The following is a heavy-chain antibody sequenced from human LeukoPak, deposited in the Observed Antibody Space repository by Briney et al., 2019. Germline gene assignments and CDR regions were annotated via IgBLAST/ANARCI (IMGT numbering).Heavy chain of an antibody. CDR2: INHSGST. CDR3: ARGRDIVVVPAARIGFDY. CDR1: GGSFSGYY. V-gene: IGHV4-34*01. J-gene: IGHJ4*02. Sequence: SETLSLTCAVYGGSFSGYYWSWIRQPPGKGLEWIGEINHSGSTNYNPSLKSRVTISVDTSKNQFSLKLSSVTAADTAVYYCARGRDIVVVPAARIGFDYWGRGTLVTVSS. D-gene: IGHD2-2*01.